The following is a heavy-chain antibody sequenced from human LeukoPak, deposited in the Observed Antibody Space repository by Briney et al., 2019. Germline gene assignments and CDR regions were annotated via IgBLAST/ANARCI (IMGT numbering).Heavy chain of an antibody. V-gene: IGHV4-39*07. CDR1: GGSISSGSYS. J-gene: IGHJ3*01. CDR3: ARIPDAFDV. Sequence: SETLSLTCSVSGGSISSGSYSWGWIRQPPGKGLECIATIYHSGSTYYNPSLKSRVIISIDTSKNQFSLKLSSVTAADTAVDYCARIPDAFDVWGQGTMVTVS. CDR2: IYHSGST.